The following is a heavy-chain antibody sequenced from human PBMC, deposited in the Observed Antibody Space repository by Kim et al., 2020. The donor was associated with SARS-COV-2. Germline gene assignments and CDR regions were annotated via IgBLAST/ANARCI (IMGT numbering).Heavy chain of an antibody. CDR2: IYGGGCT. CDR1: GFTVSTRY. V-gene: IGHV3-53*01. CDR3: ATRPGGAGVHCIDD. D-gene: IGHD2-15*01. Sequence: GGSLRLSCAASGFTVSTRYMSWVRQAPGKGLEWVSSIYGGGCTYYADSVKGRFIIFTDNSTNTPYLQMISLRAADTAAYYYATRPGGAGVHCIDDYVQG. J-gene: IGHJ4*02.